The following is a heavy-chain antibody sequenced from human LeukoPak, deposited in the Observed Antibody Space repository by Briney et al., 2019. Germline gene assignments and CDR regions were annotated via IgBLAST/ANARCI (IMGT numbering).Heavy chain of an antibody. CDR2: IWYDGSNK. V-gene: IGHV3-33*01. Sequence: PGGSLRLSCAASGFTFSSYGMHWVRQAPGKGLEWVGVIWYDGSNKYYADSVKGRFTISRDNSKNTLYLQMNSLRAEDTAVYYCARDRGSYFSFDYWGQGTLVTVSS. D-gene: IGHD1-26*01. CDR3: ARDRGSYFSFDY. CDR1: GFTFSSYG. J-gene: IGHJ4*02.